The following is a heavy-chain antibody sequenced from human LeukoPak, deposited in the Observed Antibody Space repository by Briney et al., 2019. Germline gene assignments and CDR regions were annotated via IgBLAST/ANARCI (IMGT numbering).Heavy chain of an antibody. CDR2: IYYSGST. Sequence: SETLSLTCTVSGGSISSGGYYWSWIRQHPGKGLEWIGYIYYSGSTYYNPSLKSRVTISVDTSKNQFSLKLSSVTAADTAVYYCARATTDPYYFDYWGQGTLVTVSS. CDR1: GGSISSGGYY. D-gene: IGHD4-11*01. V-gene: IGHV4-30-4*08. CDR3: ARATTDPYYFDY. J-gene: IGHJ4*02.